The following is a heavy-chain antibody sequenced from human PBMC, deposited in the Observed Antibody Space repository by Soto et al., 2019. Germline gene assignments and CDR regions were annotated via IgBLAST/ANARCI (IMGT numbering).Heavy chain of an antibody. CDR1: GFTFSSYD. CDR2: FGTAGHA. D-gene: IGHD3-10*01. CDR3: ARGGGCGEQYSDAFDI. J-gene: IGHJ3*02. Sequence: EVQLVESGGGLVQAGGSLRLSCAASGFTFSSYDMHWVRQATGKGLEWVSVFGTAGHAYYAGSVKGRFTITRENAKNSLYLQMNSLRDGDTAVYYCARGGGCGEQYSDAFDIWGQGTMVTVSA. V-gene: IGHV3-13*01.